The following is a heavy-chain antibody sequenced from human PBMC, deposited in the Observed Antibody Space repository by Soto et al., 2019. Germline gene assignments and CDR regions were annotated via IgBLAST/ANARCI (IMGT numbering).Heavy chain of an antibody. CDR2: MNPNSGNT. CDR1: GYTFTSYD. CDR3: AGVKSSSSWYIRLAAFDI. J-gene: IGHJ3*02. V-gene: IGHV1-8*01. Sequence: ASVKVSCKASGYTFTSYDINWLRQATGQGLEWMGWMNPNSGNTGYAQKFQGRATMTRNTSISTAYMGLSSLRSEDTAVYYCAGVKSSSSWYIRLAAFDIWGQGTMVTVSS. D-gene: IGHD6-13*01.